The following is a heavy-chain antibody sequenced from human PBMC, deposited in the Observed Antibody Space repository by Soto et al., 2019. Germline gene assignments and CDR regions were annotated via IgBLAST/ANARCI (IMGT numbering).Heavy chain of an antibody. J-gene: IGHJ5*02. D-gene: IGHD1-1*01. Sequence: SETLSLTCTVSGASISGYYWSWIRKSAGKGLEWIGRIYATGTTDYNPPLKSRVMISVDTSKKQFSLKLRSVTAADTAVYYCVRDGTKTLRDWFDPWGQGISVTVSS. CDR2: IYATGTT. CDR3: VRDGTKTLRDWFDP. CDR1: GASISGYY. V-gene: IGHV4-4*07.